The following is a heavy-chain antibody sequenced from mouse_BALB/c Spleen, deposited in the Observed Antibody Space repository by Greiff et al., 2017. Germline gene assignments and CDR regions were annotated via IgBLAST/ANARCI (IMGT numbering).Heavy chain of an antibody. CDR1: GYSFTTYG. CDR2: FDPPDSET. J-gene: IGHJ2*01. V-gene: IGHV1S126*01. Sequence: QGRLRDSGPRLVGPGASVRFSCRASGYSFTTYGLNWVRQRPGQGLGWIGMFDPPDSETRLNQKFKEKATLTVDNSSSTAYMQLSSPTSEDSAVYYCARWGYYGSSWPYWGQGTTLTVSS. D-gene: IGHD1-1*01. CDR3: ARWGYYGSSWPY.